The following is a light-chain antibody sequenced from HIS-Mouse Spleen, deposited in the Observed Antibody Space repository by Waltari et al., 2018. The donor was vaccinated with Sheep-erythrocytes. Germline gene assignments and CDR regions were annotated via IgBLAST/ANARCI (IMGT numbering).Light chain of an antibody. V-gene: IGLV2-23*01. J-gene: IGLJ3*02. CDR3: CSYAGSSTPWV. CDR2: EGS. CDR1: SSDVGSYNL. Sequence: QSALTQPASVSGSPGQSITISCTGTSSDVGSYNLVSWYQPHPGKAPKLMIYEGSKRPSGVYTRFSGSKSGNTASLTISGLQAEDEADYYCCSYAGSSTPWVFGGGTKLTVL.